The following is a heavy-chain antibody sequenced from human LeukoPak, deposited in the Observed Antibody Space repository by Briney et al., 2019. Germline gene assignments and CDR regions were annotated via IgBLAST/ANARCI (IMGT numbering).Heavy chain of an antibody. CDR1: GFTFSSNW. V-gene: IGHV3-74*01. CDR2: INPDGSDT. J-gene: IGHJ4*02. D-gene: IGHD3-10*01. Sequence: PGGSLRLSCAASGFTFSSNWMHWIRQVPGEGLVWVARINPDGSDTSYADSVTGRFTISRDNAKNTLYLQMNSLRVEDTALYYCTGDTFGARDYWGQGTLVTVSS. CDR3: TGDTFGARDY.